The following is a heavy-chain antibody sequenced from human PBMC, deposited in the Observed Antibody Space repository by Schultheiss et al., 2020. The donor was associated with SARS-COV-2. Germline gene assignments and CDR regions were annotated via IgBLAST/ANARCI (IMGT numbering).Heavy chain of an antibody. V-gene: IGHV2-70*01. CDR3: ARVQRVEAGYYYGMDV. CDR1: GFSLSTSGMC. CDR2: IDWDDDK. Sequence: SGPTLVKPTQTLTLTCTSSGFSLSTSGMCVSWIRQPPGKALEWLALIDWDDDKYYSTSLKTRLTISKDTSKNQVVLTMTNMDPVDTATYYCARVQRVEAGYYYGMDVWGQGTTVTVSS. J-gene: IGHJ6*02. D-gene: IGHD6-6*01.